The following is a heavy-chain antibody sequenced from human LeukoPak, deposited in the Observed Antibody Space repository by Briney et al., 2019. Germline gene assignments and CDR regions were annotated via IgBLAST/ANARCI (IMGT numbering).Heavy chain of an antibody. D-gene: IGHD4-17*01. CDR1: GFTVSGNY. V-gene: IGHV3-66*02. CDR2: IYSGGST. CDR3: ARDPTVTTEAYFDY. Sequence: GGSLRLSCAASGFTVSGNYMSWVRQAPGKGLEWVSVIYSGGSTYYADSVKGRFTISRDNSKNTLYLQMNSLRAEDTAVYYCARDPTVTTEAYFDYRGQGTLVTVSS. J-gene: IGHJ4*02.